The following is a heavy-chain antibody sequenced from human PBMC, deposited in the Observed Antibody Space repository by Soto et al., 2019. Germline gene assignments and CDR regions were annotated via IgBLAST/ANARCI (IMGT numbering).Heavy chain of an antibody. CDR1: GYGFTTKW. CDR3: VRQAANTVADRAQFEH. V-gene: IGHV5-10-1*01. Sequence: PGSSLKISCQDSGYGFTTKWISWVRQMPGKGLEWVGRVDPSDSYTDYSPSFRGHVIISVDRSVSTAYLEWSSLKDSDSAIYYCVRQAANTVADRAQFEHWGQGTLVTV. D-gene: IGHD3-16*02. J-gene: IGHJ4*02. CDR2: VDPSDSYT.